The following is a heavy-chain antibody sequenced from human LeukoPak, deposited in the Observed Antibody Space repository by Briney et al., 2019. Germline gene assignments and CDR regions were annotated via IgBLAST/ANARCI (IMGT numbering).Heavy chain of an antibody. CDR2: FYTDGST. D-gene: IGHD5-12*01. CDR1: GGSISSYY. V-gene: IGHV4-4*07. J-gene: IGHJ3*02. Sequence: PSETLSLTCTVSGGSISSYYWSWIRQPAGKGLEWIGRFYTDGSTNYNPSLKSRVTISVNTSRNQFSLKLNSVTAADTAVYYCARDGEWQRVEGAFDIWGQGTMVTVSS. CDR3: ARDGEWQRVEGAFDI.